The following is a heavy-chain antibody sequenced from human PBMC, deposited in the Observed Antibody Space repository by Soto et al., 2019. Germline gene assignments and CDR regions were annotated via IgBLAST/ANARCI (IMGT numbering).Heavy chain of an antibody. J-gene: IGHJ5*02. CDR2: IIPIFGTA. CDR1: GGTFSSYA. V-gene: IGHV1-69*12. Sequence: QVQLVQSGAEVKKPGSSVKVSCKASGGTFSSYAISWVRQAPGQGLEWMGGIIPIFGTANYAQKFQGRVTITADESTSTAYMELGSLRSEDTAVYYCASSSLDYSNYVGYYCFDPWGQGTLVTVSS. D-gene: IGHD4-4*01. CDR3: ASSSLDYSNYVGYYCFDP.